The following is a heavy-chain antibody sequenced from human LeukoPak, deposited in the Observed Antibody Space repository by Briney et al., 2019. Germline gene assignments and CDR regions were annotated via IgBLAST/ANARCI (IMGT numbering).Heavy chain of an antibody. J-gene: IGHJ4*02. V-gene: IGHV3-23*01. Sequence: HPGGSLRLSCAASGFTFSSYAMSWVRQAPGKGLEWVSAISGSGGSTYYADSVKGRFTNSRDNSKNTLYLQMNSLRAEDTAVYYCAKDVGSYYVGSLAYWGQGTLVTVSS. CDR3: AKDVGSYYVGSLAY. CDR1: GFTFSSYA. D-gene: IGHD1-26*01. CDR2: ISGSGGST.